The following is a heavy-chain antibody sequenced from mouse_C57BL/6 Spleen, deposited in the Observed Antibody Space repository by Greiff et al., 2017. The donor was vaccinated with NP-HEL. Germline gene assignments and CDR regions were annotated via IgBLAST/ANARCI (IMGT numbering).Heavy chain of an antibody. Sequence: EVQLVESGPGLVKPSQSLSLTCSVTGYSITSGYYWNWIRQFPGNKLQWMGYISYDGSTNYNPSLKNRITITRDTSKNQFFLKLNSVTTEDTATYYCARETAQATGAWFAYWGQGTLVTVSA. D-gene: IGHD3-2*02. J-gene: IGHJ3*01. CDR3: ARETAQATGAWFAY. V-gene: IGHV3-6*01. CDR1: GYSITSGYY. CDR2: ISYDGST.